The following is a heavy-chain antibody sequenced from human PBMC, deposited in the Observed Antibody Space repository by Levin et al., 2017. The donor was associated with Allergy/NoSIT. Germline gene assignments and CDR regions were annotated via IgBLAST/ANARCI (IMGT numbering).Heavy chain of an antibody. V-gene: IGHV4-39*01. Sequence: SETLSLTCTVSGGSISSSSYYWGWIRQPPGKGLEWIATIYYSGSTYYNPSLKSRVTISVDTSKNQFSLKLSSVTAADTAVYYCARHGPGDYYYHFDSWGQGTLVTVSS. CDR3: ARHGPGDYYYHFDS. CDR1: GGSISSSSYY. J-gene: IGHJ4*02. D-gene: IGHD4-17*01. CDR2: IYYSGST.